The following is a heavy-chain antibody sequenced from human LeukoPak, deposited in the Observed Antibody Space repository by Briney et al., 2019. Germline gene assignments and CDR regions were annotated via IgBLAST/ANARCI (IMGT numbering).Heavy chain of an antibody. J-gene: IGHJ4*02. CDR2: INQYGNEK. CDR3: ATGTEMDRGVIINGHLDY. D-gene: IGHD3-10*01. V-gene: IGHV3-7*01. CDR1: GFTFSTYW. Sequence: PGGSLRLSCAASGFTFSTYWMNWVRQAPGKGLEWVANINQYGNEKYYVDSVKGRFTISRDNGKNSLYLEMNSLRAEDTAVYYCATGTEMDRGVIINGHLDYWGQGTLATASS.